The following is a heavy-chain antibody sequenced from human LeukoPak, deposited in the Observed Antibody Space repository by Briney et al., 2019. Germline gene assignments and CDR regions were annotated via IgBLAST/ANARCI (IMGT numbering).Heavy chain of an antibody. V-gene: IGHV3-43D*03. Sequence: GGSLRLSCAASGFSFGDYAMHWVRQAPGKGLEWVALISWNSGSTYYADSVKGRFTISRDNSKNSLYLQMNSLRVEDTALYYCAKDRDGSSWPTFDYWGQGTLVTVSS. D-gene: IGHD6-13*01. CDR1: GFSFGDYA. CDR3: AKDRDGSSWPTFDY. J-gene: IGHJ4*02. CDR2: ISWNSGST.